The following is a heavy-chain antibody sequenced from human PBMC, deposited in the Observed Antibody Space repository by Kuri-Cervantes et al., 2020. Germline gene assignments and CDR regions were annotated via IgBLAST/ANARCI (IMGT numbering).Heavy chain of an antibody. D-gene: IGHD3-9*01. CDR2: INHSGST. V-gene: IGHV4-34*01. CDR1: GGSFSGYY. Sequence: SETLSLTCAVYGGSFSGYYWSWIRQPPGKGLEWIGEINHSGSTNYNPSLKSRVTISVDTSKNQFSLKLSSVTAADTAVYYCARTRYDILTGYFYYYYGMDVWGQGTTVTVSS. CDR3: ARTRYDILTGYFYYYYGMDV. J-gene: IGHJ6*02.